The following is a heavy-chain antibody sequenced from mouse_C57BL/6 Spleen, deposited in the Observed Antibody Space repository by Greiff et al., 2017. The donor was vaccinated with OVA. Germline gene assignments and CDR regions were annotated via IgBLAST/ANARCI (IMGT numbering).Heavy chain of an antibody. D-gene: IGHD4-1*01. J-gene: IGHJ4*01. CDR1: GYTFTSYW. V-gene: IGHV1-50*01. Sequence: QVQLQQPGAELVKPGASVKLSCKASGYTFTSYWMQWVKQRPGQGLEWSGEIDPSDSYTNYNQKFKGKATLTVDTSSSTAYMQLSSLTSEDSAVYYCARLGRGYAMDYWGQGTSVTVSS. CDR3: ARLGRGYAMDY. CDR2: IDPSDSYT.